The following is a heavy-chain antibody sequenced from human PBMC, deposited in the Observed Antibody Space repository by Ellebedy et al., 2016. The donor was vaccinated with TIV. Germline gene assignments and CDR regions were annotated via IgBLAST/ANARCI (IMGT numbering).Heavy chain of an antibody. J-gene: IGHJ4*02. CDR1: GFTFSSYS. V-gene: IGHV3-21*06. D-gene: IGHD3-10*01. CDR2: ISSGNNYI. Sequence: GESLKISCAASGFTFSSYSMNWVRQAPGKGLEWVSAISSGNNYIYYADSVKGRFTISSDDANNSLYLQMNSLRAEDTAIYYCAGGSYWGGSGTEDHWGQGTLVTVSS. CDR3: AGGSYWGGSGTEDH.